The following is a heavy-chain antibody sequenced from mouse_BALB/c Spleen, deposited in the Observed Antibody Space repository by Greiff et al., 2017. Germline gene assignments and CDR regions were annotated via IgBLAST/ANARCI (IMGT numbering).Heavy chain of an antibody. Sequence: QVQLQQSGPGLVQPSQSLSITCTVSGFSLTSYGVHWVRQSPGKGLEWLGVIWSGGSTDYNAAFISRLSISKDNSKSQVFFKMNSLQANDTAIYYCARNNYYDYDGAGAMDYWGQGTSVTVSS. CDR1: GFSLTSYG. V-gene: IGHV2-2*02. J-gene: IGHJ4*01. CDR3: ARNNYYDYDGAGAMDY. D-gene: IGHD2-4*01. CDR2: IWSGGST.